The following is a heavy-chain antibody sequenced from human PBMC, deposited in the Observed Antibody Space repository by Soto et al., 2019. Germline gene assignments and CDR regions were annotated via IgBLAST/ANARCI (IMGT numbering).Heavy chain of an antibody. CDR3: ASGYSSSWGYFDY. CDR1: GGSFSGYY. J-gene: IGHJ4*02. D-gene: IGHD6-13*01. CDR2: VNHSGST. Sequence: SETLSLTCAVYGGSFSGYYWSWIRQPPGKGLEWIGEVNHSGSTNQNPSLKSRVTVSVDTSKNQFSLKLKSVTVADTAVYYCASGYSSSWGYFDYWGQGTLVTVSS. V-gene: IGHV4-34*01.